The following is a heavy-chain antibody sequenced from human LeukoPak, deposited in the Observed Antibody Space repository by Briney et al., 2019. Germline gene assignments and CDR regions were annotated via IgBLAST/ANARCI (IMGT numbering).Heavy chain of an antibody. CDR2: IYTSGST. CDR3: ARDAPTTGTTRGAFDI. V-gene: IGHV4-61*02. J-gene: IGHJ3*02. Sequence: SQTLSLTCTVSGGTISSGSYYWSWTRQPAGKGLEWIGRIYTSGSTNYNPSLKSRVTISVDTSKNQFSLKLSSVTAADTALYYYARDAPTTGTTRGAFDIWGQGTMVTVSS. D-gene: IGHD1-1*01. CDR1: GGTISSGSYY.